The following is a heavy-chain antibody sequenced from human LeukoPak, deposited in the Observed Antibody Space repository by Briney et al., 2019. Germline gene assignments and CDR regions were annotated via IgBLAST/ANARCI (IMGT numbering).Heavy chain of an antibody. Sequence: AAGTVSCKGSGYTFTSYDINWVRQPTGQGLEWMGWMNANSGNTGYAQKFQGRVTMTRNTSISTAYMELSSLRSEDTAVYYCARGPRITGNQWGQGTLVTVSS. CDR3: ARGPRITGNQ. CDR2: MNANSGNT. V-gene: IGHV1-8*01. CDR1: GYTFTSYD. D-gene: IGHD1-20*01. J-gene: IGHJ4*02.